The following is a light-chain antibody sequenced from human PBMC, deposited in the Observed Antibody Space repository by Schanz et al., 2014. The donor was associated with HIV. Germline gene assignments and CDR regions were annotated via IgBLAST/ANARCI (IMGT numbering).Light chain of an antibody. J-gene: IGLJ2*01. V-gene: IGLV1-51*01. CDR3: AAWDVNLNGPG. CDR2: DNN. Sequence: QSVLTQPPSVSGAPGQRVTISCAGSAFNIGQNYVSWFQQLPGPAPKLLIYDNNKRPSGIPDQFSGSKSGTSASLAISGLQSEDEADYYSAAWDVNLNGPGFGGGTKPTVL. CDR1: AFNIGQNY.